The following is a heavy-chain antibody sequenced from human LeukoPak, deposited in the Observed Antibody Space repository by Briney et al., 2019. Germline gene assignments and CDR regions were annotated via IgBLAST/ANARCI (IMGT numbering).Heavy chain of an antibody. Sequence: PSETLSLTCAVYGGSFSGYYWSWTRQHPGKGLEWIGYIYYSGSTYYNPSLKSRVTISVDTSKNQFSLKLNSVTAADTAVYYCARDLQGGYLSDAFDIWGQGTMVTVSS. CDR3: ARDLQGGYLSDAFDI. CDR2: IYYSGST. V-gene: IGHV4-31*11. CDR1: GGSFSGYY. D-gene: IGHD3-16*02. J-gene: IGHJ3*02.